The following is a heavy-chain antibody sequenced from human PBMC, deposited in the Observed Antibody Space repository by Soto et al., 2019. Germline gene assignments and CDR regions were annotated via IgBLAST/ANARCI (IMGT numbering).Heavy chain of an antibody. CDR1: GGSIGSGGYY. CDR3: AREVRAAIHSIDY. D-gene: IGHD2-2*01. Sequence: PSETLSLTCTVSGGSIGSGGYYWSWIRQHPGKGLEWIGYIYYSGSTYYNPSLKSRVTISVDTSKNQFSLKLSSVTAADTAVYYCAREVRAAIHSIDYWGQGTLVTVSS. V-gene: IGHV4-31*03. CDR2: IYYSGST. J-gene: IGHJ4*02.